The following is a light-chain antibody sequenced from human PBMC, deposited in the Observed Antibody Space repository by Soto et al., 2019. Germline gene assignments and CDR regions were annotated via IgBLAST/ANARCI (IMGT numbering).Light chain of an antibody. J-gene: IGKJ4*01. Sequence: EIVMTQSPATLSVSPVERATLSCMASQSVSSNLAWYQQKPGQAPRLLIYGASTRATGIPARFSGSGSGTEFTLTISSLQSEDFAVYYCQQHNNWPPLTFGGGTKVDIK. V-gene: IGKV3-15*01. CDR2: GAS. CDR3: QQHNNWPPLT. CDR1: QSVSSN.